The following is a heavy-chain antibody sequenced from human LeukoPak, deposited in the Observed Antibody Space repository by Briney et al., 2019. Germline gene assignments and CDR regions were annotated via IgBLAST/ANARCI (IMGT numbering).Heavy chain of an antibody. CDR3: ARVAVITRAFDY. CDR1: GYTFTSYY. Sequence: ASVKVSCKASGYTFTSYYMHWVRQAPGQGLEWMGIINPSGGSTSYAQKFQGRVTMTRDTSAGTVYMELSSLRSEDTAVYYCARVAVITRAFDYWGQGTLVTVSS. D-gene: IGHD3-22*01. V-gene: IGHV1-46*01. J-gene: IGHJ4*02. CDR2: INPSGGST.